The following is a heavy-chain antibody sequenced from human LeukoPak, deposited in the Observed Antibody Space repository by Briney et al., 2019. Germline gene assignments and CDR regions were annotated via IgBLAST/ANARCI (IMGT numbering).Heavy chain of an antibody. Sequence: GRSLRLSCAASGFTFDDYAMHWVRQAPGRGLEWVSYISSSSSTIYYADSVKGRFTISRDNAKNSLYLQMNSLRAEDTAVYYCARDLGSGSYAHLDYWGQGTLVTVSS. V-gene: IGHV3-48*04. CDR1: GFTFDDYA. D-gene: IGHD1-26*01. J-gene: IGHJ4*02. CDR3: ARDLGSGSYAHLDY. CDR2: ISSSSSTI.